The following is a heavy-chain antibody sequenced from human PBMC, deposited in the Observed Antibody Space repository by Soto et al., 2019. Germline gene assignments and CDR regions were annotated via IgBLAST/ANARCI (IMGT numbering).Heavy chain of an antibody. CDR2: IYYSGST. Sequence: SETLSLTCTVSGGSISSYYWSWIRQPPGKGLEWIGYIYYSGSTNYNPSLKSRVTISVDTSKNQFSLKLSSVTPADTAVYYCARVWVIAATIPWFDPWGQGTLVTVSS. V-gene: IGHV4-59*01. CDR1: GGSISSYY. CDR3: ARVWVIAATIPWFDP. D-gene: IGHD6-13*01. J-gene: IGHJ5*02.